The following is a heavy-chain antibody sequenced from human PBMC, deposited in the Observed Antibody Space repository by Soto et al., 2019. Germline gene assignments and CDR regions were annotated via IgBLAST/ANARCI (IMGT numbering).Heavy chain of an antibody. Sequence: GGSLRLSCAAFGLTLSTSSMNWVRQAPGRELEWISYIRRHTSVTAYADSVKGRFTISRDSAKNSLYLQMDSLRVEDTAVYYCGKFADSGYYTVERWGQETLFPVS. V-gene: IGHV3-48*01. CDR3: GKFADSGYYTVER. CDR1: GLTLSTSS. D-gene: IGHD3-3*01. J-gene: IGHJ4*02. CDR2: IRRHTSVT.